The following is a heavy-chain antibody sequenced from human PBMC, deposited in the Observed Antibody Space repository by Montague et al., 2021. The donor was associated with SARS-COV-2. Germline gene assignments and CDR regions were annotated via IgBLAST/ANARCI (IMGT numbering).Heavy chain of an antibody. CDR3: TRDYRSIVGDGLDV. J-gene: IGHJ3*01. Sequence: SLRLSCAASGFTFSNYYMNWVRQAPGKGPEWISYISTSAYKTTYAGSVKGRFTISRDNGKNPLYLQMNSLRVEDTAVYYCTRDYRSIVGDGLDVWGQGTKVTVSS. V-gene: IGHV3-48*03. CDR1: GFTFSNYY. CDR2: ISTSAYKT. D-gene: IGHD3-16*02.